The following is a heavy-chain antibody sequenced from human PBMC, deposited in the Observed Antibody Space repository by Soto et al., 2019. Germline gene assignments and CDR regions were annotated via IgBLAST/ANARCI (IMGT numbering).Heavy chain of an antibody. CDR1: GFDFNTYT. V-gene: IGHV3-21*02. D-gene: IGHD5-12*01. Sequence: EVQLVESGGGLVSPGLSLRLSCAGSGFDFNTYTLNWVRQAPGKGLEWISSIAGPTPYIYYAGSVRGRFTISRDNAKNSLSLQINSLRADDTGVYYCARTPRGYDYAQSFDFWGQGTLVTVSS. CDR3: ARTPRGYDYAQSFDF. J-gene: IGHJ4*02. CDR2: IAGPTPYI.